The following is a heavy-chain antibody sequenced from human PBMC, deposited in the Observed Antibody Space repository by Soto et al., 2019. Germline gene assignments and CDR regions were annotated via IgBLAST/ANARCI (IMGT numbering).Heavy chain of an antibody. J-gene: IGHJ5*02. Sequence: SETLSLTCAVYGGSFSGYYWSWIRQPPGKGLEWIGEINHSGSTNYNPSLKSRVTISVDTSKNQFSLKLSSVTAADTAVYYCARGRMIAVAGIFLMNWFDPWGQGTLVTVSS. CDR3: ARGRMIAVAGIFLMNWFDP. CDR2: INHSGST. V-gene: IGHV4-34*01. CDR1: GGSFSGYY. D-gene: IGHD6-19*01.